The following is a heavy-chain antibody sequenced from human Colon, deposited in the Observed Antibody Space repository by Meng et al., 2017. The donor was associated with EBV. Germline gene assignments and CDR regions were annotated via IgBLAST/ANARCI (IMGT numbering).Heavy chain of an antibody. Sequence: QVQWQESGSGLVRPSQTLSLTCAVSGASITSGDYSWTWIRQPPGKGLEWIGYIYHGVNIYYTPSLRSRVTISVDKSRNQFSLKLTSVSAADTAVYYCVRDTRRGGGWFDPWGQGTLVTVSS. V-gene: IGHV4-30-2*01. J-gene: IGHJ5*02. CDR3: VRDTRRGGGWFDP. CDR1: GASITSGDYS. CDR2: IYHGVNI. D-gene: IGHD3-10*01.